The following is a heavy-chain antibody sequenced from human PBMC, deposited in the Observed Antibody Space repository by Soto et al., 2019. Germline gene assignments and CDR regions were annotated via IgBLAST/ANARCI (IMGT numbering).Heavy chain of an antibody. CDR3: AKDRGLVRYVNRGRAPGVDP. CDR1: GVTFGGYA. J-gene: IGHJ5*02. V-gene: IGHV3-23*01. CDR2: ISGSGGST. D-gene: IGHD3-9*01. Sequence: PGGPMRHSNAASGVTFGGYAIRWVRKDPGKGLKWVSAISGSGGSTYYADSVKGRFTISRDNSKNTLYLQMNSLRAEDTAVYYCAKDRGLVRYVNRGRAPGVDPWGKGSLDTVSP.